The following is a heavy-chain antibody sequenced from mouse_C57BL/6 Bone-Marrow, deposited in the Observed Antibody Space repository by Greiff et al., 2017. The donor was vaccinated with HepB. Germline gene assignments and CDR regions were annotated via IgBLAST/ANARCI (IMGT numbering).Heavy chain of an antibody. D-gene: IGHD1-1*01. Sequence: VQLQQSGAELVRPGASVKLSCTASGFNIKDDYMHWVKQRPEQGLEWIGWIDPENGDTEYASKFQGKATITADTSSNTAYLQLSSLTSEDTAVYYCTYYYGSSYYYWYFDVWGTGTTVTVSS. J-gene: IGHJ1*03. V-gene: IGHV14-4*01. CDR2: IDPENGDT. CDR1: GFNIKDDY. CDR3: TYYYGSSYYYWYFDV.